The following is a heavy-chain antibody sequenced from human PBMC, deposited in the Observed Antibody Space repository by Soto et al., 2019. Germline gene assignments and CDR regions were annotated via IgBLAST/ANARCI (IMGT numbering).Heavy chain of an antibody. Sequence: QVQLQQWGAGLLKPSETLSLTCAVYGVSFSGYYWSWIRQPPGMGLEWIGEINHSGSTNYNPSLKSRVTTSVDTSKNQFSLKLSSVTAADTAVYYCARYVAANYYGMDVWGQGTTVTVSS. CDR2: INHSGST. D-gene: IGHD6-19*01. CDR3: ARYVAANYYGMDV. CDR1: GVSFSGYY. J-gene: IGHJ6*02. V-gene: IGHV4-34*01.